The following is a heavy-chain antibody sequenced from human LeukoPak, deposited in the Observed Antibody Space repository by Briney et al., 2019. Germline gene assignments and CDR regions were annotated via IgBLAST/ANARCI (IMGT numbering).Heavy chain of an antibody. CDR3: VRDSLKTVLSPVGSY. J-gene: IGHJ4*02. Sequence: GGSLRLSCAASGFTFTIYWMSWVRQAPGKGLEWVANINQDGSEKYYVHSVKGRFIISRDNAKNSLYLQMSSLRAEDTAVYYCVRDSLKTVLSPVGSYWGQGTLVTVSS. D-gene: IGHD4-23*01. CDR2: INQDGSEK. CDR1: GFTFTIYW. V-gene: IGHV3-7*01.